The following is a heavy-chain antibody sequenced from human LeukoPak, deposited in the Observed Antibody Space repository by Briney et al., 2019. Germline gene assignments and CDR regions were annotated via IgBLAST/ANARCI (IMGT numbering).Heavy chain of an antibody. D-gene: IGHD4-11*01. Sequence: TSETLSLTCTVSGGSISSGDYYWSWIRQPPGKGLEWIGYIYYSGISYYNPSLKSRVTISVDTSMNQFSLKLSSMTAADTAVYYCARGTAHYTNPQGFGYWGQGTLVTVSS. CDR1: GGSISSGDYY. CDR3: ARGTAHYTNPQGFGY. CDR2: IYYSGIS. V-gene: IGHV4-30-4*01. J-gene: IGHJ4*02.